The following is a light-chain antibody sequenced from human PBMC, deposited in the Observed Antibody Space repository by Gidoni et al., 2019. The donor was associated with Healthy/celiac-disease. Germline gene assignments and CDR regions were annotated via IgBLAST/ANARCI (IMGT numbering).Light chain of an antibody. CDR1: QGISSY. Sequence: AIRMTQSPSSFSASTGDRVTITCRASQGISSYLAWYQQKPGKAPKLLIYAASTLQSGVPSRFSGSGSGTDFTLTISCLQSEDFATYYCQQYYSYPRLTFXGXTKVXIK. J-gene: IGKJ4*01. V-gene: IGKV1-8*01. CDR2: AAS. CDR3: QQYYSYPRLT.